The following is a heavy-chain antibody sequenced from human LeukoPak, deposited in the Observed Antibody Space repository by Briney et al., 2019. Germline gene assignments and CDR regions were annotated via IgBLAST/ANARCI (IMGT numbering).Heavy chain of an antibody. Sequence: SETLSLTCTVSGYSISSGYYWGWIRQPPGKGLEWIGSIYHSGSTYYNPSLKSRVTISVDTSKNQFSLKLSSVTAADTAVYYCARDRSGWTVTGSFQHWGQGTLVTVSS. CDR3: ARDRSGWTVTGSFQH. D-gene: IGHD4-17*01. CDR2: IYHSGST. V-gene: IGHV4-38-2*02. CDR1: GYSISSGYY. J-gene: IGHJ1*01.